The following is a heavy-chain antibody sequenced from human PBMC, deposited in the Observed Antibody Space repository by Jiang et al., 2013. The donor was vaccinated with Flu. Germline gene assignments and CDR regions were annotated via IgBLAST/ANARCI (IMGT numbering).Heavy chain of an antibody. V-gene: IGHV1-58*01. CDR3: ASPFPNPLSAAAAPFDY. Sequence: SGAEVKKPGTSVQVSCKASGFTFSSSAVQWVRQARGQRLEWIGWIVVGSGDTNYAQTFQERVTLTRDMSTSTAYMELSSLGSEDTAVYYCASPFPNPLSAAAAPFDYWGQGTLVTVSS. CDR1: GFTFSSSA. D-gene: IGHD6-13*01. CDR2: IVVGSGDT. J-gene: IGHJ4*02.